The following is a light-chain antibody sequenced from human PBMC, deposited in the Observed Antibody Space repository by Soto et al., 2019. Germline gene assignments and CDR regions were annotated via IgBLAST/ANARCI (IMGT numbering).Light chain of an antibody. J-gene: IGLJ1*01. CDR2: EGI. V-gene: IGLV2-23*01. Sequence: QSALTQPASVSGSPGQSITISCTGTSSDIGTYNLVSWYQHYPGKAPKLMIYEGIKRPSGVSNRFSGSKSGNTAFLTNSGLQAEDEADYYCCSYAGSGTENYVFGSGTKLTVL. CDR1: SSDIGTYNL. CDR3: CSYAGSGTENYV.